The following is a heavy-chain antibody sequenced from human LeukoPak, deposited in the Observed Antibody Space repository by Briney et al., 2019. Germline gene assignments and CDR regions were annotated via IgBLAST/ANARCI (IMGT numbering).Heavy chain of an antibody. CDR1: GYIFTNYY. J-gene: IGHJ3*02. D-gene: IGHD5-18*01. V-gene: IGHV1-46*01. CDR2: INPSGGST. CDR3: ARSTISVDTAMVDAFDI. Sequence: ASVKVSCKASGYIFTNYYLYWVRQAPGQGLEWMGIINPSGGSTSYAQKFQGRVTMTRDMSTSTVYMELSSLRSEDTAVYYCARSTISVDTAMVDAFDIWGQGTMVTVSS.